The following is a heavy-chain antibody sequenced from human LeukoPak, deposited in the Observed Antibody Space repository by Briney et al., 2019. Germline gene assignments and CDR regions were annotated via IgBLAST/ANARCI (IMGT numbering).Heavy chain of an antibody. Sequence: SETLSLXCTVSGGSISSSSYYWGWIRQPPGKGLEWIGSIYYSGNTYYNPSLKSRVTISVDTSKNRFPLKLSSVTAADTAVYYCARRTSRYYMDVWGTGTTVTVSS. CDR2: IYYSGNT. CDR1: GGSISSSSYY. D-gene: IGHD2-2*01. V-gene: IGHV4-39*01. J-gene: IGHJ6*03. CDR3: ARRTSRYYMDV.